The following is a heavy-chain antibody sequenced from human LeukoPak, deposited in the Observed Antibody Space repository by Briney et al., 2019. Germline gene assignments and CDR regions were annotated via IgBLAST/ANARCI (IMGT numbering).Heavy chain of an antibody. V-gene: IGHV3-7*01. D-gene: IGHD4-17*01. CDR3: AKSGNGLYGDYGVYYFDY. CDR1: GFTFSSYW. Sequence: GGSLRLSCAASGFTFSSYWMSWVRQAPGKGLEWVANIKQDGSEKYYVDSVKGRFTISRDNSKNTLYLQMNSLRTEDTAVYYCAKSGNGLYGDYGVYYFDYWGQGTLVTVSS. J-gene: IGHJ4*02. CDR2: IKQDGSEK.